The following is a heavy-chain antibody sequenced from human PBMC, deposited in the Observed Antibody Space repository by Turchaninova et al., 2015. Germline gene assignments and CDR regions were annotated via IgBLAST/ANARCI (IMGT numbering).Heavy chain of an antibody. V-gene: IGHV5-51*01. CDR2: IWPGDSDT. J-gene: IGHJ4*02. CDR1: GYSFTKYW. D-gene: IGHD3-16*01. CDR3: ARHPAYVKGGHYFDF. Sequence: EVPLVPSVPEVIKPGASRKFAWKHSGYSFTKYWIRLVRQMPGKGLEWRGIIWPGDSDTRYRPSFQGQVTISADKSISTAYLQWSSLKASDTAMYYCARHPAYVKGGHYFDFWGQGTLVTVSS.